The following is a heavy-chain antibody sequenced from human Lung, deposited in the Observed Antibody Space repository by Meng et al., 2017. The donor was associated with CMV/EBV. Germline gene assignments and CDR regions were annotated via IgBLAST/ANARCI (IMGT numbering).Heavy chain of an antibody. V-gene: IGHV4-61*01. CDR2: IYYSGST. CDR3: ARTYCSSTSCTTPYYYYGMDV. CDR1: GGSVSSGSYY. D-gene: IGHD2-2*01. Sequence: GSLRLSXTVSGGSVSSGSYYWSWIRQPPGKGLEWIGYIYYSGSTNYNPSLKSRVTISVDTSKNQFSLKLSSVTAADTAVYYCARTYCSSTSCTTPYYYYGMDVWGQGTTVTVSS. J-gene: IGHJ6*02.